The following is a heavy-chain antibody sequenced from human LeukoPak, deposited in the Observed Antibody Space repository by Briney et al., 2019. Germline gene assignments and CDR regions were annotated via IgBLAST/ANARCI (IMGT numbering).Heavy chain of an antibody. CDR3: HIYYGSGSFG. D-gene: IGHD3-10*01. CDR1: GFIVNTNY. V-gene: IGHV3-53*01. CDR2: IYSSGST. J-gene: IGHJ4*02. Sequence: AGGSLRLSCAASGFIVNTNYMSWVRQAPGKGLEWVSVIYSSGSTYYAESVKGRFTISRDNSKNTLYLQMNSLRAEDTAVYYCHIYYGSGSFGWGQGTLVTVSS.